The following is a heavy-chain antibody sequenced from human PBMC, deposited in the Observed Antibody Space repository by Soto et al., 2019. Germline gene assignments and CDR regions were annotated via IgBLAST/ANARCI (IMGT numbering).Heavy chain of an antibody. CDR2: IIPIFGTA. J-gene: IGHJ3*02. CDR1: GGTFSSYA. Sequence: SVKVSCKASGGTFSSYAISWVRQAPGQGLEWMGGIIPIFGTANYAQKFQGRVTITADESTSTAYMELSSLRSEDTAVYYCASGSARDYDYVWGSYRYMGGDAFDIWG. CDR3: ASGSARDYDYVWGSYRYMGGDAFDI. V-gene: IGHV1-69*13. D-gene: IGHD3-16*02.